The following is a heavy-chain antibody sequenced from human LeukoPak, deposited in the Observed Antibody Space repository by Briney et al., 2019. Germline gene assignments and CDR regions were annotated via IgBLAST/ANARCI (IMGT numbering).Heavy chain of an antibody. D-gene: IGHD2-2*02. V-gene: IGHV3-7*03. CDR1: GFTFSSYW. CDR2: IKHDGSEG. J-gene: IGHJ3*02. CDR3: AKRMDCSSTSCYSAFDI. Sequence: GGSLRLSCAASGFTFSSYWMTWVRQAPGKGLQWVANIKHDGSEGFYVDSVKGRFTISRDNSKNTLYLQMNSLRAEDTAVYYCAKRMDCSSTSCYSAFDIWGQGTMVTVSS.